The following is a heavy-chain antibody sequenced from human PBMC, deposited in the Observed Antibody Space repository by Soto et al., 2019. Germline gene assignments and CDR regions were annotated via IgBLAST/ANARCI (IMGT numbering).Heavy chain of an antibody. Sequence: TSETLSLTCTVSGGSISSYRWSWIRQPAGKGLEWIGRLNTYGNTHYNPSLKSRVTVSVDTSRNQFFLTLRSVTAADSAVYHCGRESGETWDYEASWGQGTPVTVSS. V-gene: IGHV4-4*07. J-gene: IGHJ5*02. CDR1: GGSISSYR. D-gene: IGHD1-7*01. CDR2: LNTYGNT. CDR3: GRESGETWDYEAS.